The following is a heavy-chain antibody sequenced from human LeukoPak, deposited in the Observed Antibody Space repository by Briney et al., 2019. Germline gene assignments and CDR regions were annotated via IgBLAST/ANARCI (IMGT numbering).Heavy chain of an antibody. Sequence: SETLSLTCAVYGRSFSGYYWSWIRQPPGKGLEWIGEINHSGSTNYNPSLKSRVTISVDTSKNQFSLKLSSVTAADTAVYYCARGYPLTMVRGVIREVFRYWGQGTLVTVSS. V-gene: IGHV4-34*01. CDR2: INHSGST. CDR1: GRSFSGYY. CDR3: ARGYPLTMVRGVIREVFRY. D-gene: IGHD3-10*01. J-gene: IGHJ4*02.